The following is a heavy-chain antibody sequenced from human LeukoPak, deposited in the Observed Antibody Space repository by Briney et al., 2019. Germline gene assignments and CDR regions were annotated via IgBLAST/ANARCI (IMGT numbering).Heavy chain of an antibody. V-gene: IGHV3-21*01. CDR3: ARDTLAVGASDAFDI. CDR2: ISSSSSYI. Sequence: GGSLRLSCAASGFTFSSYCMNWVRQAPGKGLEWVSSISSSSSYIYYADSVKGRFTISRDNAKNSLYLQMNSLRAEDTAVYYCARDTLAVGASDAFDIWGQGTMVTVSS. D-gene: IGHD1-26*01. CDR1: GFTFSSYC. J-gene: IGHJ3*02.